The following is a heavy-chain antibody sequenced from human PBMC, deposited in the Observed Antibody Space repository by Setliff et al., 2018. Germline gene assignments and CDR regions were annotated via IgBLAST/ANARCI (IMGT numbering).Heavy chain of an antibody. CDR2: IIYSGST. J-gene: IGHJ4*02. CDR1: GGSFSGYY. D-gene: IGHD3-22*01. V-gene: IGHV4-34*12. Sequence: PSETLSLTCAVYGGSFSGYYWSWIRQPPGKRLEWIGEIIYSGSTNYNPSLKSRVSISVDTSKNQFSLKLSSVTAADTAVYYCARESRYYYDNLGTLDYWGQGTLVTVSS. CDR3: ARESRYYYDNLGTLDY.